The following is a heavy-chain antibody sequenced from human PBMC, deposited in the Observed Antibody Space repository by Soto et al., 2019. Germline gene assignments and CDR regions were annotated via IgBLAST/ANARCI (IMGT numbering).Heavy chain of an antibody. Sequence: GGSLRLSCAASGFTFSTYAMTWVRHFPGKGLEWVSTISGDVGSTYHTDSVRGRFTISRDNSENTLYLQMNSLRAEDTAIYYCAKSQNREENYYHSTGYYHWGQGSPVTVSS. CDR1: GFTFSTYA. J-gene: IGHJ4*02. CDR3: AKSQNREENYYHSTGYYH. D-gene: IGHD3-22*01. V-gene: IGHV3-23*01. CDR2: ISGDVGST.